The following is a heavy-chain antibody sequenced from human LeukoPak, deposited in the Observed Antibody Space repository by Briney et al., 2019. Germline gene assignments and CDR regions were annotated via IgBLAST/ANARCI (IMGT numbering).Heavy chain of an antibody. CDR2: ISDSGGRT. J-gene: IGHJ4*02. CDR3: DASDF. Sequence: GGSLRLSCAASGFSFAGFAMGWVRQPPGKGLEWVSTISDSGGRTHYADSVQGRFTISRDNSKNTLYLQINNLRAEDTAIYYCDASDFWGQGTLVTVSS. CDR1: GFSFAGFA. V-gene: IGHV3-23*01.